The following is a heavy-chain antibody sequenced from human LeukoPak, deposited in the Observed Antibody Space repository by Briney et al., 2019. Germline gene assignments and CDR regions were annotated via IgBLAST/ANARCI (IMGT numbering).Heavy chain of an antibody. Sequence: SETLSLTCGVYGGSFSGYYWSWIRQSPGKGLEWIGKINHSGGTNYNPSLKSRLTIPVDTSRNQFSLKLTSVTAADTAVYYCARECHYYDSSGYYVPGYFDLWGRGTLVTVSS. J-gene: IGHJ2*01. CDR2: INHSGGT. CDR1: GGSFSGYY. V-gene: IGHV4-34*01. CDR3: ARECHYYDSSGYYVPGYFDL. D-gene: IGHD3-22*01.